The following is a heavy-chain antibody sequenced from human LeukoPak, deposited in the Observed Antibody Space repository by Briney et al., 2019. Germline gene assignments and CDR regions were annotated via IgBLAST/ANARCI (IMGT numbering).Heavy chain of an antibody. Sequence: GGSLRLSCAVSGFTFSRDSMNWVRQAPGEGLEWVSSIISSSSYIYYAGSVQGRFTIPRHNAKKSLYLQMHSLIAEDTAVYSCATTQPLPYDYWGQGTLVTVSS. J-gene: IGHJ4*02. CDR1: GFTFSRDS. CDR2: IISSSSYI. D-gene: IGHD6-13*01. V-gene: IGHV3-21*01. CDR3: ATTQPLPYDY.